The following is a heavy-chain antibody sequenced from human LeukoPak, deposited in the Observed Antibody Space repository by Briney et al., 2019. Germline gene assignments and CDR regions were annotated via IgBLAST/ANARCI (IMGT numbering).Heavy chain of an antibody. CDR1: GGTFSSYA. J-gene: IGHJ6*03. V-gene: IGHV1-69*05. CDR3: ARGCGGDCYSSGYYYTDV. Sequence: ASVKVSCKASGGTFSSYAISWVRQAPGQGLEWMGGIIPIFGTANYAQKFQGRVTITTDESTSTAYMELSSLRSEDAAVYYCARGCGGDCYSSGYYYTDVWGKGTTVTVSS. D-gene: IGHD2-21*02. CDR2: IIPIFGTA.